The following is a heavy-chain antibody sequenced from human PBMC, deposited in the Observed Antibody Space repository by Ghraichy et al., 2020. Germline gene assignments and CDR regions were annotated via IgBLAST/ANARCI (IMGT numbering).Heavy chain of an antibody. Sequence: SETLSLTCAVSGGSISSNNWWSWVRQPPGKGLEWIGEIYHSGTTNYNPSLKSRVTISVDKSKNQFSLILNSVTAADTAVYHCARAFDASLDKRPLSYWGQGTLVTVSS. V-gene: IGHV4-4*02. CDR3: ARAFDASLDKRPLSY. CDR2: IYHSGTT. J-gene: IGHJ4*02. D-gene: IGHD3-3*02. CDR1: GGSISSNNW.